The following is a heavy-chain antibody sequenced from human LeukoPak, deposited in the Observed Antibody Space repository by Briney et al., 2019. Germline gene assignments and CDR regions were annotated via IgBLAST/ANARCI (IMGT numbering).Heavy chain of an antibody. D-gene: IGHD1-26*01. V-gene: IGHV3-73*01. J-gene: IGHJ4*02. CDR2: IRSKPQSYAT. Sequence: GSLRLSCAASGFTFSDSAIHWVRQASGKGLEWVGRIRSKPQSYATAYDESLKGRFTISRDDSKNTAYLQMSSLKIEDTAVYYCTRVGPSTVVDYWGQGTQVTVSS. CDR1: GFTFSDSA. CDR3: TRVGPSTVVDY.